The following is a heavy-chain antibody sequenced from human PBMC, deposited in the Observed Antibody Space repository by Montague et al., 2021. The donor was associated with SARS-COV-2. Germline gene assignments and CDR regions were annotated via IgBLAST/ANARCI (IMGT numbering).Heavy chain of an antibody. V-gene: IGHV4-34*01. CDR3: ARGRRRYNWRDETSYYYGMDV. CDR1: GGSLSGYY. CDR2: INHSGST. D-gene: IGHD1-20*01. J-gene: IGHJ6*02. Sequence: SETRSLTCAVYGGSLSGYYWSWIRQPPGKGLEWIGEINHSGSTNYNPSLKSRVTISLDTSKNQFSLKLSSVTAADTAVYYCARGRRRYNWRDETSYYYGMDVWGQGTTVTVS.